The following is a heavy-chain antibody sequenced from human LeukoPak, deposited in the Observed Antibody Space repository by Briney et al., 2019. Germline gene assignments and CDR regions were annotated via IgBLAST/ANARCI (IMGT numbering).Heavy chain of an antibody. D-gene: IGHD5-12*01. V-gene: IGHV4-34*01. CDR2: INHSGST. Sequence: PGGSLRLSCAASGFTFSSYAMSWVRQAPGKGLEWIGEINHSGSTNYNPSLKSRVTISVDTSKNQFSLKLSSVTAADTAVYYCARGEISIFYSGYDWGYAYWGQGTLVTVSS. CDR3: ARGEISIFYSGYDWGYAY. J-gene: IGHJ4*02. CDR1: GFTFSSYA.